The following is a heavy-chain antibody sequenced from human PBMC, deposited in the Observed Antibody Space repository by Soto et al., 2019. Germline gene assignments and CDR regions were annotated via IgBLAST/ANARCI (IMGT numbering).Heavy chain of an antibody. D-gene: IGHD1-26*01. V-gene: IGHV3-30-3*01. CDR3: ARDPWSSGSYLDY. CDR1: GFTFSSYA. CDR2: ISYDGSNK. J-gene: IGHJ4*02. Sequence: PGGSLRLSCAASGFTFSSYAMHWVRQAPGKGLEWVAVISYDGSNKYYADSVKGRFTISRDNSKNTLYLQMNSLRAEDTAVYYCARDPWSSGSYLDYWAQGTLVTVSS.